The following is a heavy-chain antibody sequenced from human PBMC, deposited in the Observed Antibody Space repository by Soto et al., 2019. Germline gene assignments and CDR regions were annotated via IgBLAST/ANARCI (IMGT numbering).Heavy chain of an antibody. Sequence: SETLSLTSTVSGGSISSYYWGWIRQPPGKGLEWIGTIYYSGSTYYNPSLKSRFTISVDTSKNQFSLKLSSVTAADTAVYYCARLGYSDYNRRAYYFDYWGQGTLVTVSS. J-gene: IGHJ4*02. D-gene: IGHD5-12*01. CDR1: GGSISSYY. CDR2: IYYSGST. CDR3: ARLGYSDYNRRAYYFDY. V-gene: IGHV4-39*01.